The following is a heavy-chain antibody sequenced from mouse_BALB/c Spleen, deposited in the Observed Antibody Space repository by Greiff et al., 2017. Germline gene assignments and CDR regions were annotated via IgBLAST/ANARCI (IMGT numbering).Heavy chain of an antibody. Sequence: QVQLQQSGAELAKPGASVKMSCKASGYTFTSYWMHWVKQRPGQGLEWIGYINPSTGYTEYNQKFKDKATLTADKSSSTAYMQLSSLTSEDSAVYYCARGITEGVYWGQGTTLTVSS. CDR2: INPSTGYT. J-gene: IGHJ2*01. D-gene: IGHD2-4*01. CDR1: GYTFTSYW. V-gene: IGHV1-7*01. CDR3: ARGITEGVY.